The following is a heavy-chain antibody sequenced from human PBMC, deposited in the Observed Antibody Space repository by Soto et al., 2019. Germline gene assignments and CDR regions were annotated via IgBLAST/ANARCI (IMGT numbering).Heavy chain of an antibody. Sequence: QVQLVESGGGVVQPGRSLRLSCAASGFTFSSYAMHWVRQAPGKGLEWVAVISYDGSNKYYAASVKGRFTISRDNSENTLYLQMNSLRAEDTAVYYCARETAGPRYCFAYWGQGTLVTVSS. J-gene: IGHJ4*02. CDR3: ARETAGPRYCFAY. CDR2: ISYDGSNK. V-gene: IGHV3-30-3*01. D-gene: IGHD3-10*01. CDR1: GFTFSSYA.